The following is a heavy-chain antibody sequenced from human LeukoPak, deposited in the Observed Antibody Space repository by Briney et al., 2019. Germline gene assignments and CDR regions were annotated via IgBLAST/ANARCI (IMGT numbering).Heavy chain of an antibody. J-gene: IGHJ5*02. CDR1: GGTFSSYA. D-gene: IGHD6-19*01. V-gene: IGHV1-46*01. Sequence: GASVKVSCKASGGTFSSYAISWVRQAPGQGLEWMGIINPSGGSTSYAQKFQGRVTMTRDTSTSTVYMELSSLRSEDTAVYYCARGVAVAGIEWFDPWGQGTLVTVSS. CDR2: INPSGGST. CDR3: ARGVAVAGIEWFDP.